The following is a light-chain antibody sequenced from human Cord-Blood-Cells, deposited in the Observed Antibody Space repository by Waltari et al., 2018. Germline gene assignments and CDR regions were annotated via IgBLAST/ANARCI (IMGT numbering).Light chain of an antibody. V-gene: IGKV1-39*01. Sequence: DIQLTQSPSSLSASVGDRVTITCRASQRISSYLNWYQQEPGQAPKLLIYAAASLQSGVPSRFSGSGSGTDFTLTISSLQPEDFATYYCQQSYSTPRTFGQGTKVEIK. CDR3: QQSYSTPRT. CDR2: AAA. J-gene: IGKJ1*01. CDR1: QRISSY.